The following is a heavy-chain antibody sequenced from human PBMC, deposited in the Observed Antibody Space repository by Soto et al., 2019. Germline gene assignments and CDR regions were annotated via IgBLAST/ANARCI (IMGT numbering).Heavy chain of an antibody. CDR1: GDTFSFYS. V-gene: IGHV1-69*04. CDR2: VTPILSMS. D-gene: IGHD3-10*01. J-gene: IGHJ4*02. Sequence: QVQLVQSGAEVKRPGSSVKVSCKASGDTFSFYSINWVRQAPGLGLGWMGRVTPILSMSNYAQRFQGRVTMTADKSTSTAYMELSGLRSEDTAMYYCATSYGSGYRAFDYWGQGALVTVSS. CDR3: ATSYGSGYRAFDY.